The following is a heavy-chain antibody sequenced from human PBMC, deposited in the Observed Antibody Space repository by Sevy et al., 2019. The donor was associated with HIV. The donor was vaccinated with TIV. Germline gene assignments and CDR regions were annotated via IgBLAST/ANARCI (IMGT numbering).Heavy chain of an antibody. J-gene: IGHJ4*02. CDR2: ISSSSSYI. V-gene: IGHV3-21*01. Sequence: GGSLRLSCAASGFTFSSYSMNWVRQAPGKGLEWVSSISSSSSYIYYADSVKGRFTISRDNAKNSLYLQMNSLRAEDTAVYYCARGSLEGDYDYVWGSYRPAFEDYWGQGTLVTVSS. CDR3: ARGSLEGDYDYVWGSYRPAFEDY. CDR1: GFTFSSYS. D-gene: IGHD3-16*02.